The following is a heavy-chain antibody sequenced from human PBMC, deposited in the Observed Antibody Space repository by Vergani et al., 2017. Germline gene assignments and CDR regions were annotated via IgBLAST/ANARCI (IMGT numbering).Heavy chain of an antibody. V-gene: IGHV5-51*01. Sequence: EVQLVQSGAEVKKPGESLKISCQISGYSFTNYWIGWVRQMPGKGLEWMGIIHPADSDTRYSPSFQGQVTISVDKSISTAYLQRGSLRASDSAMYYCARHTTYTDAWGQGTLVTVSS. D-gene: IGHD1-1*01. J-gene: IGHJ5*02. CDR1: GYSFTNYW. CDR2: IHPADSDT. CDR3: ARHTTYTDA.